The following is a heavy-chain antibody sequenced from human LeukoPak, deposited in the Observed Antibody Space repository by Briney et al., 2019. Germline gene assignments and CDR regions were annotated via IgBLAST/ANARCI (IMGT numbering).Heavy chain of an antibody. V-gene: IGHV1-2*02. J-gene: IGHJ5*02. D-gene: IGHD2-21*01. CDR2: INPNSGGT. Sequence: ASVKVSCKASGYTFTGYYMHWVRQAPGQGLEWMGWINPNSGGTNYAQKFQGRVTMTRDTSISTAYMELSRLRSDDTAVYYCARQRKVINWFDPWGQGTLATVSS. CDR3: ARQRKVINWFDP. CDR1: GYTFTGYY.